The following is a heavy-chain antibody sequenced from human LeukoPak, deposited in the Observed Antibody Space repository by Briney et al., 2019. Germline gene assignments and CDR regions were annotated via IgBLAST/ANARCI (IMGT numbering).Heavy chain of an antibody. CDR1: GFTFDDYG. CDR3: ARAVRSSSWYRVDYYYYYMDV. CDR2: INWNGGST. V-gene: IGHV3-20*04. D-gene: IGHD6-13*01. J-gene: IGHJ6*03. Sequence: GGSLRLSCAASGFTFDDYGMSWVRQAPGKGLEWVSGINWNGGSTGYADSVKGRFTISRDNAKNSLYLQMNSLRAEDTAVYYCARAVRSSSWYRVDYYYYYMDVWGKGTTVTVSS.